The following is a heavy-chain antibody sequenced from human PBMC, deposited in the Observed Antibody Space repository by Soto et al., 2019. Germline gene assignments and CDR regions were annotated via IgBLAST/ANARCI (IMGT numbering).Heavy chain of an antibody. Sequence: PSETLSLTCTFSNDSINSYYWSWIRQPPGKGLEWIGYSYFSGGTDYNPSLKGRVTISVDRSRNQFSLKLTSVTAADTAVYYCVRELSRGWFDPWGQGTLVTVSS. V-gene: IGHV4-59*01. CDR1: NDSINSYY. CDR3: VRELSRGWFDP. D-gene: IGHD3-16*01. J-gene: IGHJ5*02. CDR2: SYFSGGT.